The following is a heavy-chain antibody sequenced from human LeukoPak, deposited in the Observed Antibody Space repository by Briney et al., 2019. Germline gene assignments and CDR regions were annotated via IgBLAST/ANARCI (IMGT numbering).Heavy chain of an antibody. CDR1: GYTFTSYY. CDR2: INPSGGST. D-gene: IGHD3-3*01. V-gene: IGHV1-46*01. CDR3: ARGVGDTIFGVVIPPYFDY. Sequence: GASVKVSCKASGYTFTSYYMHWVRQAPGQGLEWMGIINPSGGSTSYAQKFQGRVTMTRDTSTSTAYMELSSLRSEDTAVYYCARGVGDTIFGVVIPPYFDYWGQGTLVTVSS. J-gene: IGHJ4*02.